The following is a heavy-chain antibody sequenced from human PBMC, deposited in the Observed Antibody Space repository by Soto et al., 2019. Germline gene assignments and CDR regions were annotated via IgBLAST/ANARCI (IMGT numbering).Heavy chain of an antibody. CDR1: GYTFFTYD. D-gene: IGHD5-12*01. V-gene: IGHV1-18*01. Sequence: ASVKGSCKASGYTFFTYDISWVRQAPGQGLEWMGWISTYSGGTKYAQKFQGRVTMTTDTSTTTAYLELRSLRSDDTAVYYCARHHGPTTSENWFDPWGQGTLVTVSS. J-gene: IGHJ5*02. CDR3: ARHHGPTTSENWFDP. CDR2: ISTYSGGT.